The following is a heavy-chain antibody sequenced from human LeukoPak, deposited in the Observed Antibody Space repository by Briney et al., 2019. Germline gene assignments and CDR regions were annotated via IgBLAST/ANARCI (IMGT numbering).Heavy chain of an antibody. D-gene: IGHD3-22*01. CDR2: TYYRSKWYN. J-gene: IGHJ5*02. V-gene: IGHV6-1*01. CDR3: ARDNYYDSSGPSPMPVPFDP. CDR1: GGSVSSNSAA. Sequence: SRTLSLPSSISGGSVSSNSAAWNWIRPSPSRGLEWLGRTYYRSKWYNDYAVSVKSRITINPDTSKNQFSLQLNSVTPEDTAVYYCARDNYYDSSGPSPMPVPFDPWGQGTLVTVSS.